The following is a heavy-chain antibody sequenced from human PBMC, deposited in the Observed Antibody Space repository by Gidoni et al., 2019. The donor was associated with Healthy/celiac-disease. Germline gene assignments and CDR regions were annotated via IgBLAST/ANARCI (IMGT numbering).Heavy chain of an antibody. V-gene: IGHV4-34*01. CDR2: INRSGST. J-gene: IGHJ4*02. D-gene: IGHD4-17*01. CDR1: GGSFSVYY. CDR3: ARVGGDYGGD. Sequence: QVQLQQWGAGPLKPSETPSLTCAVYGGSFSVYYWSWFRQPPGKGLEWIGEINRSGSTNYNPSLKSRVTISVDTSKNQFSLKLSSVTAADTAVYYFARVGGDYGGDWGQGTLVTVSS.